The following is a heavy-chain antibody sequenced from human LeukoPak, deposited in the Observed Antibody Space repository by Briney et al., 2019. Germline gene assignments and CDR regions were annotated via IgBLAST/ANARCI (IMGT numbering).Heavy chain of an antibody. V-gene: IGHV4-39*07. CDR3: ARVMGGMAAPSLDY. CDR1: GGSISSSSYY. Sequence: PSETLSLTCTVSGGSISSSSYYWGWIRQPPGKGLEWIGSIYYSGNTYYNPSLKSRVTISVDTSKNQFSLKLSSVTAADTAVYYGARVMGGMAAPSLDYGGQGTLVTVST. D-gene: IGHD6-13*01. J-gene: IGHJ4*02. CDR2: IYYSGNT.